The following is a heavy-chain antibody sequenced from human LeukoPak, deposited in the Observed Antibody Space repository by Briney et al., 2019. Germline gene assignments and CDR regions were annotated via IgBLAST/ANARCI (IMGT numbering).Heavy chain of an antibody. D-gene: IGHD5-18*01. CDR2: IREERGQE. J-gene: IGHJ5*02. CDR1: GFTFSSYA. CDR3: ASLDTAKQPLANH. Sequence: GGSLRLSCAASGFTFSSYAMHWVRQAPGKGLEWVANIREERGQEYYVDSVKGRFTISKNSAKNSLYLQMNTLRVEDTAMYYCASLDTAKQPLANHWGQGTLVTVSS. V-gene: IGHV3-7*03.